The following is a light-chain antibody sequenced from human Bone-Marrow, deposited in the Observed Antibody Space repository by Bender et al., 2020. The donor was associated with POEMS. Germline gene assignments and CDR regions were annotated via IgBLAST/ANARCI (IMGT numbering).Light chain of an antibody. CDR3: TSYTIPSAVV. CDR2: DVS. V-gene: IGLV2-14*03. Sequence: QSVLTQPAAVSGSPGQSITIPCNGTSSDIGAYDFVSWYQQHPGRAPKLMIYDVSIRPSGVSYRFSGSKSANTASLTISGLQAEDEADYYCTSYTIPSAVVFGGGPRLAVL. CDR1: SSDIGAYDF. J-gene: IGLJ2*01.